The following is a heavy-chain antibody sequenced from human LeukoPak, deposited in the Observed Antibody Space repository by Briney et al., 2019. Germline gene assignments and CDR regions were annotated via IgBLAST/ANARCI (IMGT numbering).Heavy chain of an antibody. J-gene: IGHJ4*02. D-gene: IGHD4-17*01. CDR2: TDGSGDNT. Sequence: GGSLRLSCAASGFTFRNFAMTWVRQTPGKGLEWVSTTDGSGDNTYFADSVKGRFTISRDNSKSTLYLQMTSLRAEDTAIYYCAKDYGDLPIDYWGQGTLVTVSS. CDR1: GFTFRNFA. V-gene: IGHV3-23*01. CDR3: AKDYGDLPIDY.